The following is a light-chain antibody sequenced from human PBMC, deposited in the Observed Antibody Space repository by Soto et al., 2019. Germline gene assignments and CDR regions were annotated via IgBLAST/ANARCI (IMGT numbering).Light chain of an antibody. CDR2: EGS. CDR3: CSYAGSTTDLI. J-gene: IGLJ2*01. Sequence: QSALTQPASVSGSPGQSITISCTGSSSDVGSYNFVSWYQQHSGKAPKLMIYEGSKRPSGIPDRFSGSKSGNTASLTISGLQAEDEADYYCCSYAGSTTDLIFGGGTKLTVL. V-gene: IGLV2-23*01. CDR1: SSDVGSYNF.